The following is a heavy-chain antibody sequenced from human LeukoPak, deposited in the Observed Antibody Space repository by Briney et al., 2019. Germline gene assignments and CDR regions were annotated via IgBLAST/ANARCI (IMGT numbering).Heavy chain of an antibody. D-gene: IGHD4-17*01. Sequence: GGSLRLSCAASGFTFSTYAMSWVRQAPGKGLEWVSSIRGSDGSTYYADSVKGRFAISRDNSKNTLYLQMNSLRAEGTAVYYCAKDVYGDYGGLDYWGQGILVTVSS. CDR3: AKDVYGDYGGLDY. V-gene: IGHV3-23*01. J-gene: IGHJ4*02. CDR1: GFTFSTYA. CDR2: IRGSDGST.